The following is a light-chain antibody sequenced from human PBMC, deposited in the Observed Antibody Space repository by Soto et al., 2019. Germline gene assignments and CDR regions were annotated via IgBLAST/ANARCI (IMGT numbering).Light chain of an antibody. CDR1: QSVSSN. Sequence: EIVMTQSPATLSVSPGERATLSCRASQSVSSNLAWYQQKPGQAPRLLIYGASTRATGIPAMFSGSGSGTEFTLTISSLQSEDFAVFYCQQYDNWPITFGQGKRLEIK. J-gene: IGKJ5*01. CDR2: GAS. CDR3: QQYDNWPIT. V-gene: IGKV3-15*01.